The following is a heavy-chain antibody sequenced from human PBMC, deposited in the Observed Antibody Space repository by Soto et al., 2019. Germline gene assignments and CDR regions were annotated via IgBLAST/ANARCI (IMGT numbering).Heavy chain of an antibody. CDR3: ARDQGGYYSKNCYGMDV. V-gene: IGHV1-69*13. D-gene: IGHD3-22*01. CDR1: GGTFSSYA. Sequence: GASVKVSCKASGGTFSSYAISWVRQAPGQGLEWMGGIIPIFGTANYAQKFQGRVTITADESTSTAYMELSSLRSEDTAVYYCARDQGGYYSKNCYGMDVWGQGTTVTVSS. CDR2: IIPIFGTA. J-gene: IGHJ6*02.